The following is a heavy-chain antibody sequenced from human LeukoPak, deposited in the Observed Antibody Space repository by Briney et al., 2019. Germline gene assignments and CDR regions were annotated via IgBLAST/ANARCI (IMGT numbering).Heavy chain of an antibody. J-gene: IGHJ5*02. CDR2: INPNSGGT. CDR3: ARNFPYYDILTGYTNWFDP. Sequence: RASVRVSCKASGYTFTGYYMHWVRQAPGQGLAWMGWINPNSGGTNYAQKFQGRVTMTRDTSISTAYMELSRLRSDDTAVYYCARNFPYYDILTGYTNWFDPWGQGTLVTVSS. D-gene: IGHD3-9*01. V-gene: IGHV1-2*02. CDR1: GYTFTGYY.